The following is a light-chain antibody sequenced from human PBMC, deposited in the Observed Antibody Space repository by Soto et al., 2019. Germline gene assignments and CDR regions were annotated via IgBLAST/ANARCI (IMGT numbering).Light chain of an antibody. CDR1: QSVSSNY. Sequence: EIVLTQSPGTLSLSPGDRATLSCRASQSVSSNYLAWYQQKTGQAPRLLIYVASIRATGIPDRFSGSGSGADFTLTIRRLEPEDFAVYYCQQYGSSPRTFGKGNKVEIK. CDR2: VAS. J-gene: IGKJ1*01. V-gene: IGKV3-20*01. CDR3: QQYGSSPRT.